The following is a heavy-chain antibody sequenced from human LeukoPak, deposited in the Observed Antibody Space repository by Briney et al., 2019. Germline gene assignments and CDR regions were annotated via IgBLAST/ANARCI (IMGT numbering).Heavy chain of an antibody. CDR2: INGDGSST. V-gene: IGHV3-74*01. Sequence: GGSLRLSCAASGFTFSSYWMHWVRKAPGKGLVWVARINGDGSSTSYADSVKGRFTIPRDNAKNTLYLQMNSLRAEDTAVYYCARGRYCSSTSCYWIDYWGQGTLVTVS. D-gene: IGHD2-2*01. CDR3: ARGRYCSSTSCYWIDY. J-gene: IGHJ4*02. CDR1: GFTFSSYW.